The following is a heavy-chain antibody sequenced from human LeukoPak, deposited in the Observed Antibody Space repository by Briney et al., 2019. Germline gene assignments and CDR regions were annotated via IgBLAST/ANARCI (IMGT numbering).Heavy chain of an antibody. D-gene: IGHD1-26*01. CDR1: GFTFTSSA. Sequence: SVKVSCKASGFTFTSSAVQWVRQVRGQRLEWIGWIVVGSGSTNYAQKFQERVTITRDMSTSTAYMELSSLRSEDTAVYYCAADPRARWELPYYGMDVWGQGTTVTVSS. CDR3: AADPRARWELPYYGMDV. J-gene: IGHJ6*02. V-gene: IGHV1-58*01. CDR2: IVVGSGST.